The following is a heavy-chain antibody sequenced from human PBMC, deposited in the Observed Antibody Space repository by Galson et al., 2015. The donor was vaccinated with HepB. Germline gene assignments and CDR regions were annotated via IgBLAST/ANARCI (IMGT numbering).Heavy chain of an antibody. CDR3: ARDRGGSNYLTNWFDP. D-gene: IGHD4-11*01. Sequence: SLRLSCAASGFTFSSYGMHWVRQAPGKGLEWVAVIWYDGSNKYYADSVKGRFTISRDNSKNTLYLQMNSLRAEDTAVYYCARDRGGSNYLTNWFDPWGQGTLVTVSS. CDR2: IWYDGSNK. J-gene: IGHJ5*02. CDR1: GFTFSSYG. V-gene: IGHV3-33*01.